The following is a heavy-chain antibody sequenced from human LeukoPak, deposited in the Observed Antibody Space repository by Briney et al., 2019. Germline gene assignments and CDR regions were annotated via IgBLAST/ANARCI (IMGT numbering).Heavy chain of an antibody. V-gene: IGHV4-39*01. CDR3: ARRIAGIGYN. CDR1: GDFITSYY. CDR2: IYYGGSS. Sequence: KPSETLSLTCTVSGDFITSYYWGWIRQPPGKGLEWIGSIYYGGSSYYNPSLKSRVTISVDTSKNQFSLELSSVTAADTAVYYCARRIAGIGYNWGQGTLLTVSS. J-gene: IGHJ4*02. D-gene: IGHD5-24*01.